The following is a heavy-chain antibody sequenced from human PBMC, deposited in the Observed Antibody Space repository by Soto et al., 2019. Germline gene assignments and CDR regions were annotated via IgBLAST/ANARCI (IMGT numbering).Heavy chain of an antibody. Sequence: GGSLRLSCAASGFTFSSYWMSWVRQAPGKGLEWVANIKQDGSEKYYVDSVKGRFTISRDNAKNSLYLQMNSLRAEDTAVYYCARAVAGNLGNAFDIWGQGTMVTVSS. V-gene: IGHV3-7*01. D-gene: IGHD6-19*01. CDR3: ARAVAGNLGNAFDI. CDR1: GFTFSSYW. J-gene: IGHJ3*02. CDR2: IKQDGSEK.